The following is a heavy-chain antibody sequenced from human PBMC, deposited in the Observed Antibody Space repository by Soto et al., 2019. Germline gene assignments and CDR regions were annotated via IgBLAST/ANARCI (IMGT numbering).Heavy chain of an antibody. CDR3: ARRGSGIYYDY. V-gene: IGHV3-23*01. J-gene: IGHJ4*02. Sequence: EVQLLESGGGLVQPGGSLRLSCAASAFTFSSYAMNWVRQAPGKGLEWVSVISGSGGSTYYADSVKGRFTISRDNSTNTLYLQMNSLRAEDTAVYYCARRGSGIYYDYWGQGTLVTVSS. CDR1: AFTFSSYA. D-gene: IGHD1-26*01. CDR2: ISGSGGST.